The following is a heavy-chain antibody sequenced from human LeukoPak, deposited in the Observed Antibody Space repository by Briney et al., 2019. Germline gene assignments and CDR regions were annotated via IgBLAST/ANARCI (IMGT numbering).Heavy chain of an antibody. Sequence: SETLSLTCTVSGVSITSYYWSWIRQPPGKGLEWIGYIYHSGSTNYNPSLKSRVTISVDTSKNQFSLKLSSVTAADTAVYYCARVTGYMTEDYFDYWGQGTLITVSS. D-gene: IGHD6-13*01. V-gene: IGHV4-59*01. CDR1: GVSITSYY. CDR2: IYHSGST. CDR3: ARVTGYMTEDYFDY. J-gene: IGHJ4*02.